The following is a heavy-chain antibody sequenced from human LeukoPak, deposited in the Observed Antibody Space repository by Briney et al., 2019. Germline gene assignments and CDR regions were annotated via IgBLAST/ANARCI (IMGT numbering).Heavy chain of an antibody. D-gene: IGHD2-15*01. V-gene: IGHV4-34*01. CDR2: INHSGST. CDR3: ARVMRAATIYYYYYMDV. CDR1: GGSFSGYY. J-gene: IGHJ6*03. Sequence: PSETLSLTCAVYGGSFSGYYWSWIRQPPGKGLEWIGEINHSGSTNYNPSLKSRVTISVDTSKNQFSLKLSSVTAADTAVYYCARVMRAATIYYYYYMDVWGKGTTVTISS.